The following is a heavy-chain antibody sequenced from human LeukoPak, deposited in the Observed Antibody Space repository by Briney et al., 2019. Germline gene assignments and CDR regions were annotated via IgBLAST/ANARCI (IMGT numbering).Heavy chain of an antibody. V-gene: IGHV4-39*07. CDR1: GGAISRYY. D-gene: IGHD3-10*01. J-gene: IGHJ3*02. CDR3: ARVSTYYYGSGSYFDAFDI. Sequence: KTSETLSLTCSVSGGAISRYYWGWIRQPPGKGLEWIGSIYYSGSTYYNPSLKSRVTISVDTSKNQFSLKLSSVTAADTAVYYCARVSTYYYGSGSYFDAFDIWGQGTMVTVSS. CDR2: IYYSGST.